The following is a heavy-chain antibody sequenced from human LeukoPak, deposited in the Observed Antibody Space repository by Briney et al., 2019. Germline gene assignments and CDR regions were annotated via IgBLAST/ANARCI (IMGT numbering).Heavy chain of an antibody. V-gene: IGHV4-59*01. D-gene: IGHD3-22*01. CDR2: IYYSGST. CDR3: ARGPNTLYYYDSSGYPDY. J-gene: IGHJ4*02. Sequence: SETLSLTCTVSGGSISSYYWSWIRQPPGKGLEWIGYIYYSGSTNYNPSLKSRVTISVDTSKNQFSLKLSSVTAADTAVYYCARGPNTLYYYDSSGYPDYWGQGTLVTVSS. CDR1: GGSISSYY.